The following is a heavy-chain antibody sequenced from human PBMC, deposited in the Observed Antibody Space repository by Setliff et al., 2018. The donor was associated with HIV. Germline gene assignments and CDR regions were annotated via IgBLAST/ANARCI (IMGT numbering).Heavy chain of an antibody. Sequence: SETLSLTCAVSGGSIGSGGFYWSWIRQAAGKGLEWIGRIYSSGSTTYNPSLKGRVTMSVDTSKNQISLRLYSVTAADTAMYYCARQNYYDISGYYERPLDFDYWGQGTLVTVSS. CDR2: IYSSGST. J-gene: IGHJ4*02. V-gene: IGHV4-61*02. D-gene: IGHD3-22*01. CDR1: GGSIGSGGFY. CDR3: ARQNYYDISGYYERPLDFDY.